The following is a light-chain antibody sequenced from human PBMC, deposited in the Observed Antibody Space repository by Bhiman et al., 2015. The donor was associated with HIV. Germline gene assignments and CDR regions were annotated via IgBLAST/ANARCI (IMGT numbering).Light chain of an antibody. CDR2: DVS. J-gene: IGLJ1*01. V-gene: IGLV2-11*01. CDR1: SSDVGGYNY. CDR3: SSYAGSYTLGV. Sequence: QSALTQPASVSGSPGQSITISCTGTSSDVGGYNYVSWYQQHPGKAPKLMIYDVSNRPSGVPDRFFGSRSGNTASLTISGLQAEDEADYFCSSYAGSYTLGVFGTGTRVTVL.